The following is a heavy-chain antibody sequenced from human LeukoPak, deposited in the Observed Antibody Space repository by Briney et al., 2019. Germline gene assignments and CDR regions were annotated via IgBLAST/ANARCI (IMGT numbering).Heavy chain of an antibody. CDR1: GYTFTGYY. CDR3: ARDNDLRPIVGATTFPNEFDY. J-gene: IGHJ4*02. CDR2: INPSTGGT. Sequence: GASVKVSCKPSGYTFTGYYLHWARQAPGQGLGWMGRINPSTGGTNYAQNFQGRVTMTRDASISTAYMELSRLTSDDTAVYYCARDNDLRPIVGATTFPNEFDYWGQGTLVTVSS. V-gene: IGHV1-2*06. D-gene: IGHD1-26*01.